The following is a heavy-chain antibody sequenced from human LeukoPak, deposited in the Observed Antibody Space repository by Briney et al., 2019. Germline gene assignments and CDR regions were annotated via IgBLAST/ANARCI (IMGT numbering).Heavy chain of an antibody. V-gene: IGHV4-59*11. J-gene: IGHJ5*02. CDR2: INHSGST. Sequence: SETLSLTCTVSGGSIRIHYWSWIRQPPGKGLEWIGEINHSGSTNYNPSLKNRVTISADTSKNQFSLKLASVTSADTAVYYCAAAPAIAVAGTRWFDPWGQGTLVTVSS. D-gene: IGHD6-19*01. CDR3: AAAPAIAVAGTRWFDP. CDR1: GGSIRIHY.